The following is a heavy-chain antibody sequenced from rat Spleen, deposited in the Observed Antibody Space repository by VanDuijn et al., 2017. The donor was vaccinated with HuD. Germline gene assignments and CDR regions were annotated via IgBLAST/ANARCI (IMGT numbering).Heavy chain of an antibody. V-gene: IGHV5-22*01. CDR1: GFTFSDYY. CDR2: INYEGSST. Sequence: EVQLVESGGGLVQPGRSLKLSCAASGFTFSDYYMAWVRQAPKKGLEWVASINYEGSSTYYGDPVKGRFTISRYNAKSTLYLQMSSLRSEATATYYCARQRSSYFDYWGQGVMVTVSS. J-gene: IGHJ2*01. CDR3: ARQRSSYFDY.